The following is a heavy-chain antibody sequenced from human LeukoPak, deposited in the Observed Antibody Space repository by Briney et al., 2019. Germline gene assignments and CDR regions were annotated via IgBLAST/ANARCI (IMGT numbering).Heavy chain of an antibody. CDR2: IYYSGST. J-gene: IGHJ4*02. CDR1: GGSISSGDYY. V-gene: IGHV4-30-4*01. CDR3: ARALGSGSSFDY. Sequence: PSETLSLTCTVSGGSISSGDYYWSWIRQPPGKGLEWIGYIYYSGSTYYNPSLKSRVTISVDTSKNQLSLKLSSVTAADTAVYYCARALGSGSSFDYWGQGTLVTVSS. D-gene: IGHD3-10*01.